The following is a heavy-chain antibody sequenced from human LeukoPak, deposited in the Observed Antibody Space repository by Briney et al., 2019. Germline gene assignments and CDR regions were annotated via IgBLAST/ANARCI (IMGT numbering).Heavy chain of an antibody. V-gene: IGHV3-30-3*01. J-gene: IGHJ4*02. D-gene: IGHD6-19*01. CDR1: GFSFSDYA. CDR3: ARDHVTGWLRGFDY. Sequence: GGSLRLSCAASGFSFSDYAVHWVRQAPGRGLERVAVISFDGTDKYYADSVKGRFTISRDNSKNTLYLQMTSLRAEDTAVYYCARDHVTGWLRGFDYWGQGTLVTVSS. CDR2: ISFDGTDK.